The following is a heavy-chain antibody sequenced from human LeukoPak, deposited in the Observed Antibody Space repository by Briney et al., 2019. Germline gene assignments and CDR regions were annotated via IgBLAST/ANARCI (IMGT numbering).Heavy chain of an antibody. CDR2: IYYSGST. CDR1: GGSIRSSYYY. CDR3: ARTVDTAMVSDY. J-gene: IGHJ4*02. Sequence: SETLSLTCTVSGGSIRSSYYYWSWIRQPPGKGLEWIGYIYYSGSTYYNPSLKSRVTISVDTSKNQFSLKLSSVTAADTAVYYCARTVDTAMVSDYWGQGTLVTVSS. V-gene: IGHV4-30-4*01. D-gene: IGHD5-18*01.